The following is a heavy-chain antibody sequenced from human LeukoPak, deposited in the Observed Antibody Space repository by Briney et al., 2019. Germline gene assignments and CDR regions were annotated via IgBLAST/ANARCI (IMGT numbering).Heavy chain of an antibody. Sequence: ASVKVSCKASGYTFTGYYLHWVRQAPGQGLEWMGWINPHSGGTNYAQKFQGRVTMTRDTSIRTAYMELSSLTSDDTAIYYCARDLLQQHLVHHWFDPWGQGTLVTVSS. D-gene: IGHD6-13*01. J-gene: IGHJ5*02. CDR1: GYTFTGYY. CDR3: ARDLLQQHLVHHWFDP. V-gene: IGHV1-2*02. CDR2: INPHSGGT.